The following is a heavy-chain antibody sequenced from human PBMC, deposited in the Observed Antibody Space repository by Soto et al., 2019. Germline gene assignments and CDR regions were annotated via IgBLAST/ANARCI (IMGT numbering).Heavy chain of an antibody. Sequence: PGGSLRLSXAASAFTFSDHYMDWVRQAPGKGLEWVGRIRNKANSYTTEYAASVKGRFTISRDDSKNSLYLQMNSLKTEDTAVYYCARSMVTATPYCFDYWGQGTLVTVSS. CDR3: ARSMVTATPYCFDY. CDR2: IRNKANSYTT. CDR1: AFTFSDHY. J-gene: IGHJ4*02. V-gene: IGHV3-72*01. D-gene: IGHD2-21*02.